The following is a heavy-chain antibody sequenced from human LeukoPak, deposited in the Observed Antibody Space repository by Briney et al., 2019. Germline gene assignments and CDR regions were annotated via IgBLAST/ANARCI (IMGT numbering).Heavy chain of an antibody. CDR2: IYYSGST. V-gene: IGHV4-59*08. CDR1: GGSISSYY. J-gene: IGHJ6*03. D-gene: IGHD4-23*01. CDR3: AKIRWATFHLNYYYMDV. Sequence: SETLSLTCTVSGGSISSYYWSWIRQPPGKGLEWIGYIYYSGSTNYNPSLKSRVTISVDTSKNQFSLKLSSVTAADTAVYYCAKIRWATFHLNYYYMDVWGKGTTVTVSS.